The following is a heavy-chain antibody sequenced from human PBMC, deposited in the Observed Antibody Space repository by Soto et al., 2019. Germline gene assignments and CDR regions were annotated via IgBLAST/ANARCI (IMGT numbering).Heavy chain of an antibody. D-gene: IGHD3-3*01. CDR1: GFIFGDYA. CDR2: IRSKAFGGTT. V-gene: IGHV3-49*03. J-gene: IGHJ3*02. CDR3: TRDPLSVEVTIFGVVIKDAFDI. Sequence: PGGSLRLSCTGSGFIFGDYAMNWFRQAPGKGLEWVGFIRSKAFGGTTEYAASVKGRFTTSRDDSKSIDYLQMNSLKTEDTAVYYCTRDPLSVEVTIFGVVIKDAFDIWGQGTMVTVSS.